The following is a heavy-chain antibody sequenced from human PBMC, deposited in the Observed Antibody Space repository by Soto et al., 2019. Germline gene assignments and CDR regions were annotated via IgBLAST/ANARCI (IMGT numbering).Heavy chain of an antibody. CDR1: GFTFSSYA. CDR3: ARGEWELDY. D-gene: IGHD1-26*01. J-gene: IGHJ4*02. Sequence: QVPLVESGGGVVQPGRSLRLSCAASGFTFSSYAMHWVRQAPGKGLEWVAVISYDGSNKYYADSVKGRFTISRDNSKNTLYLQMNSLRAEDTAVYYCARGEWELDYWGQGTLVTVSS. V-gene: IGHV3-30-3*01. CDR2: ISYDGSNK.